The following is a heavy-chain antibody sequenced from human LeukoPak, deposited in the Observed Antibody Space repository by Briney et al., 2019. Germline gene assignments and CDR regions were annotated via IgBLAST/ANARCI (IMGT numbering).Heavy chain of an antibody. D-gene: IGHD3-9*01. V-gene: IGHV4-34*01. CDR2: INHSGST. Sequence: SETLSLTCAVYGGSFSGYYWSWIRQPPGKGLEWIGEINHSGSTNYNPSLKSRVTISVDTSKNQFSLKLSSVTAADTAVYYCARGLVLRYFDWLSPDAFDIWGQGTMVTVPS. CDR1: GGSFSGYY. J-gene: IGHJ3*02. CDR3: ARGLVLRYFDWLSPDAFDI.